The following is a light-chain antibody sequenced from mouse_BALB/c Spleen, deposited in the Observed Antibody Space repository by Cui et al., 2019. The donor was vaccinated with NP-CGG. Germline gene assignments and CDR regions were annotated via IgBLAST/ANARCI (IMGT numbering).Light chain of an antibody. CDR1: TGAVTTRNY. CDR3: ALWYSNHWI. CDR2: GTN. J-gene: IGLJ1*01. V-gene: IGLV1*01. Sequence: QAVLTQESAPTTSPGETVTLTCRSSTGAVTTRNYANWVQEKPDHLFTGLIGGTNNRAPGVPARFSGSLIGDKAALTITGAQTEDEAIYFCALWYSNHWIFGGGTKLTVL.